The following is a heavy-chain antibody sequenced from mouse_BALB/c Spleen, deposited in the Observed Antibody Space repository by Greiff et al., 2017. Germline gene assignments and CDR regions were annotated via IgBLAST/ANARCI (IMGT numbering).Heavy chain of an antibody. CDR2: ILPGSGST. D-gene: IGHD1-1*01. Sequence: VQLQQSGAELMKPGASVKISCKATGYTFSSYWIEWVKHRPGHGLEWIGEILPGSGSTNYNEKFKGKATFTADTSSNTAYMQLSSLTSEDSAVYYCASGGSYYYGSSYDWYFDVWGAGTTVTVSS. J-gene: IGHJ1*01. CDR1: GYTFSSYW. V-gene: IGHV1-9*01. CDR3: ASGGSYYYGSSYDWYFDV.